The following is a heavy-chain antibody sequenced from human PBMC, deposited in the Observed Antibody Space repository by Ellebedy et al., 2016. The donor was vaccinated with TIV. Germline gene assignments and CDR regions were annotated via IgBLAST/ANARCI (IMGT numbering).Heavy chain of an antibody. CDR1: GGTFSSYA. CDR3: ARADDSSGSPTPGSFDI. V-gene: IGHV1-69*13. Sequence: AASVKVSCKASGGTFSSYAISWVRQAPGQGLEWMGGIIPIFGTANYAQKFQGRVTITADESTSTAYMELSSLRSEDTAVYYCARADDSSGSPTPGSFDIWGRGTMVTVSS. J-gene: IGHJ3*02. D-gene: IGHD3-22*01. CDR2: IIPIFGTA.